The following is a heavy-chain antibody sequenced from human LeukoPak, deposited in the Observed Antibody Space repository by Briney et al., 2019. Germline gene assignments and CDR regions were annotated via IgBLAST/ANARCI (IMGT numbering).Heavy chain of an antibody. Sequence: ASVKVSYKASGYTFTSYDINWVRQATGQGLEWMGWMNPNSGNTGYAQKFQGRVTMTRNTSISTAYMELSSLRSEDTAVYYCASAPKYYGSGSYSYYYYGMDVWGQGTTVTVSS. CDR2: MNPNSGNT. CDR1: GYTFTSYD. V-gene: IGHV1-8*01. D-gene: IGHD3-10*01. CDR3: ASAPKYYGSGSYSYYYYGMDV. J-gene: IGHJ6*02.